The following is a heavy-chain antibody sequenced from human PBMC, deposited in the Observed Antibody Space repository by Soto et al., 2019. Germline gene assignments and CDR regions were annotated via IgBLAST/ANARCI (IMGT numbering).Heavy chain of an antibody. J-gene: IGHJ6*02. V-gene: IGHV5-51*01. CDR3: ATHPDCSGGSGSRDYYYYYGMDV. Sequence: GESLKISCKGSGYSFTSYWIGWVRQMPGKGLEWMGIIYPGDSDTRYSPSFQGQVTISADKSISTAYLQWSSLKASDTAMYYCATHPDCSGGSGSRDYYYYYGMDVWGQGTTVTVSS. D-gene: IGHD2-15*01. CDR2: IYPGDSDT. CDR1: GYSFTSYW.